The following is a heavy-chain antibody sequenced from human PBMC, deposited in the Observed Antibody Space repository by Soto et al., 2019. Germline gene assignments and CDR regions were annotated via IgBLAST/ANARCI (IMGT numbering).Heavy chain of an antibody. J-gene: IGHJ4*02. CDR2: TSGSGDST. Sequence: PGGSLRLSCVGSGFSFSSYSMSWVRQAPGKGLQWVAATSGSGDSTYYADSAKGRFTISRDNSKNTLFLQMNSLRAEDTAVYYCARALEGQGKWGPGTLLTV. CDR1: GFSFSSYS. D-gene: IGHD3-3*01. CDR3: ARALEGQGK. V-gene: IGHV3-23*01.